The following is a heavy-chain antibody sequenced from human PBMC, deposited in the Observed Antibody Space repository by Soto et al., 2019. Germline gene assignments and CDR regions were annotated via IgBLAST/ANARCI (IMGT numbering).Heavy chain of an antibody. V-gene: IGHV1-3*01. CDR2: INAGNGNT. Sequence: ASVKVSCKASGYTFTSYAINWVRQATGQRLEWMGWINAGNGNTKYSQKFQGRVTITRDTSASTAYMELSSLRSEDTAVYYCARGATVAGTELDYWGQGTLVTVSS. CDR1: GYTFTSYA. J-gene: IGHJ4*02. CDR3: ARGATVAGTELDY. D-gene: IGHD6-19*01.